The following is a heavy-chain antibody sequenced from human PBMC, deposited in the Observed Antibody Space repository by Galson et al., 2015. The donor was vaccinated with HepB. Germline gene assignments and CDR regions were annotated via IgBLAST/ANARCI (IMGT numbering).Heavy chain of an antibody. CDR3: TTSRVGADYYYGMDV. V-gene: IGHV3-15*01. CDR2: IKSKTDGGTT. CDR1: GFTFSNAW. J-gene: IGHJ6*02. Sequence: SLRLSCAASGFTFSNAWMRWVRQAPGKGLEWVGRIKSKTDGGTTDYAAPVKGRFTISRDDSKNTLYLQMNSLKTEDTAVYYCTTSRVGADYYYGMDVWGQGTTVTVSS. D-gene: IGHD1-26*01.